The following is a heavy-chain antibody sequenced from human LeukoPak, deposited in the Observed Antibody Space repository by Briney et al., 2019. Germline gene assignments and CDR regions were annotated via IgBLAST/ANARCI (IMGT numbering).Heavy chain of an antibody. D-gene: IGHD3-10*01. V-gene: IGHV4-59*06. CDR1: GGSISSYY. CDR3: AIFLRSGSGYFDY. J-gene: IGHJ4*02. CDR2: IYYSGST. Sequence: PSETLSLTCTVSGGSISSYYWSWIRQPPGKGLEWIGYIYYSGSTYYNPSLKSRVTISVDTSKNQFSLKLSSVTAADTAVYYCAIFLRSGSGYFDYWGQGTLVTVSS.